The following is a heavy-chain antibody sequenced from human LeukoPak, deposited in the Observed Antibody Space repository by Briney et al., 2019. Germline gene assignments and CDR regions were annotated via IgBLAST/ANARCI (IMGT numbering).Heavy chain of an antibody. Sequence: PGGSLRLSCAASGFTLSNFAMTWVRQAPGKGLEWVSTFSGRTTNTYYADSVKGRFTISRHNSENTLYLQMNSLRAEDTAVYYCAKGMLVATTNFDYWGQGALVTVSS. J-gene: IGHJ4*02. V-gene: IGHV3-23*01. D-gene: IGHD5-24*01. CDR3: AKGMLVATTNFDY. CDR2: FSGRTTNT. CDR1: GFTLSNFA.